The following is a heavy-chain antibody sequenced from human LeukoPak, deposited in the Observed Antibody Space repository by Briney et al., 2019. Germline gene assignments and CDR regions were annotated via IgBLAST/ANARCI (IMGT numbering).Heavy chain of an antibody. Sequence: GGSLRLSCVASGFTFSSHGMHWVRQAPGKGLEWVAFIRYDGSNKYYADSVKGRFTISRDNSKNTLYLQMNSLRAEDTAVYYCANTYDFWSGPDAFDIWGQGTLVTVSS. D-gene: IGHD3-3*01. CDR3: ANTYDFWSGPDAFDI. V-gene: IGHV3-30*02. CDR1: GFTFSSHG. J-gene: IGHJ4*02. CDR2: IRYDGSNK.